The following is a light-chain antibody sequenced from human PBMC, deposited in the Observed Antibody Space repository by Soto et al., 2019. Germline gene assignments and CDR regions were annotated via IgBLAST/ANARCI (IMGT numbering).Light chain of an antibody. V-gene: IGKV3-15*01. CDR2: GAS. CDR3: QQYNNWPPIT. J-gene: IGKJ5*01. CDR1: QSVSSSY. Sequence: EIVLTQSPGTLSLSPGERATLCCRAIQSVSSSYLAWYQQKPGQAPRLPIYGASTRATGIPARFGGSGSGTEFTLTISSLQSEDFAVYFCQQYNNWPPITFGQGTRLEI.